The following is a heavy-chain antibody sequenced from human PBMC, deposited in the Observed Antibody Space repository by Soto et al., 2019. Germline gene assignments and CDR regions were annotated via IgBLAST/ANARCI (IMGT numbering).Heavy chain of an antibody. CDR2: ITGSGDVT. CDR1: GFTFMTYG. D-gene: IGHD1-26*01. J-gene: IGHJ4*02. Sequence: EVQLLESGGGLVQPGESLRHSCAASGFTFMTYGMSWLRQAPGKGLEWVSGITGSGDVTYYRDSVRGRFTISRDNSKNTVYLQMNSLRAEDTAVYYCPKDSGWEIENWVQGTLVTVSS. V-gene: IGHV3-23*01. CDR3: PKDSGWEIEN.